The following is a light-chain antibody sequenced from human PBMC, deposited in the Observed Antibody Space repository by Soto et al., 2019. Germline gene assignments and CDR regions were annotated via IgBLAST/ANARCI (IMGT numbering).Light chain of an antibody. CDR3: QQYNNWPWT. V-gene: IGKV3-15*01. CDR2: GAS. Sequence: EIVMTQSPATLSVSPGERATLSGRASQSVNTILAWYQQKPGQAPRLLIYGASTRATGIPDRFSGSGSGTEFSLTISSLQSEDFSVYYCQQYNNWPWTVGQGTKVEIK. J-gene: IGKJ1*01. CDR1: QSVNTI.